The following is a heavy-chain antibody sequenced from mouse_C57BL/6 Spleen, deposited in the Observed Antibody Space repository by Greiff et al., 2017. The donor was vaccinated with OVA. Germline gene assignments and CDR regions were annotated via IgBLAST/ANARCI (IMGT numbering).Heavy chain of an antibody. Sequence: VQLQQPGAELVKPGASVKLSCKASGYTFTSYWMHWVKQRPGQGLEWIGMIHPNSGSTNYNEKFKSKATLTVDKSSSTAYMQLSSLTSEDSAVYYCARHDYDYAVGFDYWGQGTTLSVSS. D-gene: IGHD2-4*01. CDR3: ARHDYDYAVGFDY. CDR2: IHPNSGST. J-gene: IGHJ2*01. CDR1: GYTFTSYW. V-gene: IGHV1-64*01.